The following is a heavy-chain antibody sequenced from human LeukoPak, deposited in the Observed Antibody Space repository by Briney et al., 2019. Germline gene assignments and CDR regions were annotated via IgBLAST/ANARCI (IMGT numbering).Heavy chain of an antibody. D-gene: IGHD4-17*01. CDR1: GFTFSDFW. J-gene: IGHJ4*02. CDR3: TTVGWVTTVTSFDY. V-gene: IGHV3-15*01. CDR2: IKSKTDGGTT. Sequence: GGSLRLSCAGSGFTFSDFWMTWVRQTPGKGLEWVGRIKSKTDGGTTDYAAPVKGRFTISRDDSKNTLYLQMNSLKTEDTAVYYCTTVGWVTTVTSFDYWGQGTLVTVSS.